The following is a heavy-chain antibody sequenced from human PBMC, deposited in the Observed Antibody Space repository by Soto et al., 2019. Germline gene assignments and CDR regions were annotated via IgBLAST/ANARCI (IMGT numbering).Heavy chain of an antibody. Sequence: QVQLVESGGGVVQPGRSLRLSCAASGFTFSSYGMHWVRQAPGKGLEWVAVIWYDGSNKYYADSVKGRFTISRDNSKNTLYLQMNSLRAEDTAVYYCARGGGILTGQARYFDYWGQGTLVTVSS. D-gene: IGHD3-9*01. CDR1: GFTFSSYG. CDR3: ARGGGILTGQARYFDY. V-gene: IGHV3-33*01. J-gene: IGHJ4*02. CDR2: IWYDGSNK.